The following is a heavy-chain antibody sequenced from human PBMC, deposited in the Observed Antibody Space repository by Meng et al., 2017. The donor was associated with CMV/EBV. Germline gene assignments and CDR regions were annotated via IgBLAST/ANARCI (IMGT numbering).Heavy chain of an antibody. CDR1: GFTFSSYG. CDR3: ARENYCSSTSCPDYYYGMDV. D-gene: IGHD2-2*01. V-gene: IGHV3-48*04. CDR2: ISSSGSTI. Sequence: GESLKISCAASGFTFSSYGMHWVRQAPGKGLEWVSYISSSGSTIYYADSVKGRFTISRDNAKNSLYLQMNSLRAEDTAVYYCARENYCSSTSCPDYYYGMDVWGQGTTVTVSS. J-gene: IGHJ6*02.